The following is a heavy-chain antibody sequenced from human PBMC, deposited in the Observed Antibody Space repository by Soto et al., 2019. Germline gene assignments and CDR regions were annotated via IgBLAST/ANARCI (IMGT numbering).Heavy chain of an antibody. CDR1: GYSFISYW. J-gene: IGHJ3*02. Sequence: GESLKISCKTSGYSFISYWVAWVRQKPGKGLEWMGTFYPGDSTSTYSPSFQGQVTISVDKSISTAYLHLSSLKASDTAMYYCARIIGYCRNNDCSWTFDIWGQGTTITVSS. D-gene: IGHD2-2*03. CDR3: ARIIGYCRNNDCSWTFDI. CDR2: FYPGDSTS. V-gene: IGHV5-51*01.